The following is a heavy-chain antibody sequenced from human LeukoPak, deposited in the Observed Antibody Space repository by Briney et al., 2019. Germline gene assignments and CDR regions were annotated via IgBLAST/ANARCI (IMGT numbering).Heavy chain of an antibody. CDR2: IYYSGST. CDR3: AREADGNDLPGAFDI. V-gene: IGHV4-59*11. D-gene: IGHD1-1*01. J-gene: IGHJ3*02. CDR1: GGSISSHY. Sequence: SETLSLTCTVSGGSISSHYWSWIRQPPGKGLEWIGYIYYSGSTNYNPSLKSRVTISVDTSKNQFSLKLSTVTAADTAVYYCAREADGNDLPGAFDIWRQGTMVTVSA.